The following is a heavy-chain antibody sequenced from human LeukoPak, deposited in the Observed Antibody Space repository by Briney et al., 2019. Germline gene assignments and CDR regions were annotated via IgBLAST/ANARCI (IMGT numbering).Heavy chain of an antibody. CDR3: ARAPYSSSWFYFDY. CDR2: ISSSSRYI. J-gene: IGHJ4*02. D-gene: IGHD6-13*01. Sequence: GGSLRLSCAASGFTFSSYSINWVRQALGKGLEWDSSISSSSRYIYYADSVKGRFTISRDNARNSLYLQMNSLRAEDTAVYYCARAPYSSSWFYFDYWGQGTLVTVSS. V-gene: IGHV3-21*01. CDR1: GFTFSSYS.